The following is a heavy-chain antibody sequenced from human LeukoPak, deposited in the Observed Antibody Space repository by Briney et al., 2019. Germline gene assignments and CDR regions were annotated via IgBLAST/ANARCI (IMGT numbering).Heavy chain of an antibody. J-gene: IGHJ3*02. D-gene: IGHD1-26*01. V-gene: IGHV1-69*13. CDR3: ARDSRELPPYAFDI. CDR1: GGTFCSYA. CDR2: IIPIFGTA. Sequence: GASVKVSCKASGGTFCSYAISWVRQAPGQGLEWMGGIIPIFGTANSAQKFQGRVTITADESTSTAYMELSSLRSEDTAVYYCARDSRELPPYAFDIWGQGTMVTVSS.